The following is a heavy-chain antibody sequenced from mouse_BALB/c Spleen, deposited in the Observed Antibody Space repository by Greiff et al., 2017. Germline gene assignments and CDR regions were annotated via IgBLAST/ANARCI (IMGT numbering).Heavy chain of an antibody. CDR1: GFSLTSYG. J-gene: IGHJ4*01. Sequence: VKLQESGPDLVAPSQSLSITCTVSGFSLTSYGVHWVRQPPGKGLEWLVVIWSDGSTTYNSALKSRLSISKDNSKSQVFLKMNSLQTDDTAMYYCARHEGYGYAMDYWGQGTSVTVSS. V-gene: IGHV2-6-2*01. CDR2: IWSDGST. D-gene: IGHD2-14*01. CDR3: ARHEGYGYAMDY.